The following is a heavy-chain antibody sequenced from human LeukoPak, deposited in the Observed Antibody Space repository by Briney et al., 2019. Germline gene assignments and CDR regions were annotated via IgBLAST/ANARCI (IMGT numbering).Heavy chain of an antibody. V-gene: IGHV3-73*01. CDR3: TFSMVVTPLRNY. Sequence: GGSLKLPCAASGLTFSSSGMHCVRQASGKGLEWLGRIGSRGDNYAKTYAESVIGRFIISRDHSKNMAYLQMDSLKTEDTAVYYCTFSMVVTPLRNYWGQGNLGTSSS. CDR2: IGSRGDNYAK. CDR1: GLTFSSSG. D-gene: IGHD4-23*01. J-gene: IGHJ4*02.